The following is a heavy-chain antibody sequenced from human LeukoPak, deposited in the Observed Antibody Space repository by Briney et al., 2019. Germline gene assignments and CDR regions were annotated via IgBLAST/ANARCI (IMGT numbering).Heavy chain of an antibody. D-gene: IGHD6-19*01. CDR1: GFTFSTYG. Sequence: GGSLRLSCAASGFTFSTYGMHWVRQAPGKGLEWVALIWYDGSNKYYADSVKGRFTISRDNSKNTLYLQMNSLRGDDTAVYYCAKDPTVAGTAEYFQYWGQGTLVAVAS. CDR2: IWYDGSNK. J-gene: IGHJ1*01. CDR3: AKDPTVAGTAEYFQY. V-gene: IGHV3-33*06.